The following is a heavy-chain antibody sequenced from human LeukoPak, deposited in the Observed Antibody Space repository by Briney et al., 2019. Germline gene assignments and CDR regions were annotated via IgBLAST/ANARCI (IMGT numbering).Heavy chain of an antibody. CDR1: GVSISSYY. J-gene: IGHJ4*02. V-gene: IGHV4-59*12. D-gene: IGHD3-22*01. CDR2: IYYSGST. CDR3: ARKPIVNSAWYYFDY. Sequence: SETLSLTCTVSGVSISSYYWSWIRQPPGKGLEWIGYIYYSGSTNYNPSLKSRVTISVDTSKNQFSLKLSSVTAADTAVYYCARKPIVNSAWYYFDYWGQGTLVTVSS.